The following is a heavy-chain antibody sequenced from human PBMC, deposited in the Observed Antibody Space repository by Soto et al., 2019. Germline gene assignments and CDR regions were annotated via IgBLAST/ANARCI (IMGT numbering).Heavy chain of an antibody. J-gene: IGHJ6*02. CDR1: GYSFSSYL. D-gene: IGHD3-22*01. CDR3: ARYYYDSSGYYNPGSQYYYYGTDV. V-gene: IGHV5-51*01. Sequence: XESLKSSREGSGYSFSSYLLGWVRQMPGKGLEWMGIIYPGDSDTRYSPSFQGQVTISAEKSISTAYLQWSSLKASDTAMYYCARYYYDSSGYYNPGSQYYYYGTDVWGQGTTVTVSS. CDR2: IYPGDSDT.